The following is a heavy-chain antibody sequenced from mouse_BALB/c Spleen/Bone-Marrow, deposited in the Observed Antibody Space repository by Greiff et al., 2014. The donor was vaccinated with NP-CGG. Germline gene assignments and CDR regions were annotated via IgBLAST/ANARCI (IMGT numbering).Heavy chain of an antibody. J-gene: IGHJ4*01. V-gene: IGHV2-9*02. CDR3: ARITTATGAMDY. CDR1: GFSLTSYG. CDR2: IWAGGST. D-gene: IGHD1-2*01. Sequence: VQGVESGPGLVAPSQSLSITCTVSGFSLTSYGVHWVRRPPGTGLEWLGVIWAGGSTDYNSALMSRLSISKDNSKSQVFLKMNSLQTDDTAMYYCARITTATGAMDYWGQGTSVTVSS.